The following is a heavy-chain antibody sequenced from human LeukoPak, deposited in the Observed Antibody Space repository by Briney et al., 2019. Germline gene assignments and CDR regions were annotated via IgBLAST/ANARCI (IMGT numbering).Heavy chain of an antibody. CDR3: ARGDYYDSSGYQSPSFDY. D-gene: IGHD3-22*01. V-gene: IGHV4-4*02. CDR1: GGSISSSNW. CDR2: IYYSGST. Sequence: SETLSLTCVVSGGSISSSNWWSWVRQPPGKGLEWIGEIYYSGSTNYNPSLKSRVTISVDTSKNQFSLKLSSVTAADTAVYYCARGDYYDSSGYQSPSFDYWGQGTLVTVSS. J-gene: IGHJ4*02.